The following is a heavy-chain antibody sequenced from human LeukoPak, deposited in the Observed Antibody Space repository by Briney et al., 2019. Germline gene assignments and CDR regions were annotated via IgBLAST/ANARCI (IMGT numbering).Heavy chain of an antibody. V-gene: IGHV4-59*08. J-gene: IGHJ5*02. CDR1: GGSISSFY. Sequence: SETLSLTCTVSGGSISSFYWSWIRQPPGMGLEWIGYSHGNGDTNYNPSLKSRVTISVDTSKKQCSLKLTSVTAADTAVYYCARHRAYDSGTYYRWFDPWGPGTLVTVSS. D-gene: IGHD3-22*01. CDR3: ARHRAYDSGTYYRWFDP. CDR2: SHGNGDT.